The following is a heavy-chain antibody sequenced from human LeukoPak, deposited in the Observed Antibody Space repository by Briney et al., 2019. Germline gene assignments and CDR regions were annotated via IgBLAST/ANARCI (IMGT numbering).Heavy chain of an antibody. CDR3: ASVGQLATDY. CDR1: GFTFSNYW. D-gene: IGHD6-6*01. V-gene: IGHV3-74*01. Sequence: GGSLRLSCEASGFTFSNYWMHWVRQPPGKGLMWVSQISTDGSQTFYADSVKGRFTISRDNAQNTLFLQMDSLRPEDTAVYYCASVGQLATDYWGQGTLVTVSS. J-gene: IGHJ4*02. CDR2: ISTDGSQT.